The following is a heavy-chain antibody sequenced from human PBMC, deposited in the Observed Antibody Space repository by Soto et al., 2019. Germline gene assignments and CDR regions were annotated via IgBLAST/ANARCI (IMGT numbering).Heavy chain of an antibody. Sequence: QITLKESGPALVKPTQTLTLTCSFSGFSLSTSGVGVVWIRQPPGKALEWLAVIYWDDDKRYSPSLKSRLTITKDTSKNQVVLTMTNMDPVETATYYCAHRVPHCAGDNCYIAYFDYWGQGTLVTVSS. J-gene: IGHJ4*02. CDR3: AHRVPHCAGDNCYIAYFDY. CDR2: IYWDDDK. CDR1: GFSLSTSGVG. D-gene: IGHD2-15*01. V-gene: IGHV2-5*02.